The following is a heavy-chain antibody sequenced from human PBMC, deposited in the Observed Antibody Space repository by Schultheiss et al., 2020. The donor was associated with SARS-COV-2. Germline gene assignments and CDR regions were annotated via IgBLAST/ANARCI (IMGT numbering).Heavy chain of an antibody. CDR1: GFTVSTNY. Sequence: GESLKISCAASGFTVSTNYMSWVRQAPGKGLEWVSVIYSGGTTYYADSVKGRFTISRDNSNNTLYLQMNSLRAEDTAVYYCARDLGGIQPHWGQGTLVTVSS. J-gene: IGHJ4*02. V-gene: IGHV3-53*01. CDR2: IYSGGTT. D-gene: IGHD5-18*01. CDR3: ARDLGGIQPH.